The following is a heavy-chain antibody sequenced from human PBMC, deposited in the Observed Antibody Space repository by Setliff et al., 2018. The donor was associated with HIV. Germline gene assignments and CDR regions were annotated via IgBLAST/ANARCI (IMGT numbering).Heavy chain of an antibody. Sequence: LRLSCAASLFTFSDYYMSWIRQAPGKGLEWVSYISSSGNTIYYADSVKGRFTVSRDNAKNSLYLQMNSLRADDTAVYYCAREATRYYFDYWGQGTLVTVSS. CDR3: AREATRYYFDY. CDR2: ISSSGNTI. V-gene: IGHV3-11*01. D-gene: IGHD2-15*01. J-gene: IGHJ4*02. CDR1: LFTFSDYY.